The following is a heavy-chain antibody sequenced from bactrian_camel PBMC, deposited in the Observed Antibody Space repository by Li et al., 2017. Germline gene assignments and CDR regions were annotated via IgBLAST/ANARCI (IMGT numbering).Heavy chain of an antibody. D-gene: IGHD3*01. CDR3: ATAHYPCITTISTDGSAALFDN. Sequence: HVQLVESGGGSVQAGGSLTLSCAASAYTYGANSCMGWIRQAPGKTREGVAVIYTGGGYTYYTDSVKGRFAFSQDNAKNTLTLQMNSLKSEDTAMYYCATAHYPCITTISTDGSAALFDNWGQGTQVTVS. CDR2: IYTGGGYT. V-gene: IGHV3S1*01. CDR1: AYTYGANSC. J-gene: IGHJ4*01.